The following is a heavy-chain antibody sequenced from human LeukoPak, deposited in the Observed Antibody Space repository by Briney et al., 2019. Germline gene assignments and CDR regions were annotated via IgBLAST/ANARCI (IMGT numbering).Heavy chain of an antibody. V-gene: IGHV4-34*01. CDR2: INHSGNT. D-gene: IGHD4-17*01. CDR3: AREGAVTNTLDY. CDR1: GGSFSGYY. Sequence: SETLSLTCAVYGGSFSGYYWSWIRQPPGKGLEWIGEINHSGNTNYNPSLKSRVTISVDTSKNQFSLKLSSVTAADTAVYYCAREGAVTNTLDYWGQGTLVTVSS. J-gene: IGHJ4*02.